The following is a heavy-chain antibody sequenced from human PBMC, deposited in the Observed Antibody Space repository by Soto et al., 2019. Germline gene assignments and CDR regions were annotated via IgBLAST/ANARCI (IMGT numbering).Heavy chain of an antibody. Sequence: SGPTLVNPTQTLTLTCPFSGFSLSTSGMRVSWVRQPPGKALEWLARIDWDDDKFYSTSLKTTLTISKHTSKNQVVLTMTNMDPVDRATYSCARGKASYSSGWQSLDYWGQGTLVTDSS. CDR2: IDWDDDK. J-gene: IGHJ4*02. D-gene: IGHD6-19*01. CDR1: GFSLSTSGMR. V-gene: IGHV2-70*04. CDR3: ARGKASYSSGWQSLDY.